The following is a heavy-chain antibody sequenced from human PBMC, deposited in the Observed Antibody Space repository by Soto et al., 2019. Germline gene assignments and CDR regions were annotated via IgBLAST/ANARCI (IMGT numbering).Heavy chain of an antibody. Sequence: QVQLVESGGGLVKPGGSLRLSCAASGFTFSDYYMSWIRQAPGKGLEWVSYISTSSSYTNYSDSVKGRITISRDNAKNSLYLQMNSLRAEDTAVYYCARTIAVAAPFDYWGQGTLVTVSS. D-gene: IGHD6-19*01. CDR2: ISTSSSYT. V-gene: IGHV3-11*05. J-gene: IGHJ4*02. CDR3: ARTIAVAAPFDY. CDR1: GFTFSDYY.